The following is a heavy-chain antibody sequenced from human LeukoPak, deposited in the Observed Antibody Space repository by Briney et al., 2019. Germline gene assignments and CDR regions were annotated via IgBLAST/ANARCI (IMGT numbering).Heavy chain of an antibody. J-gene: IGHJ4*02. CDR1: GGSFSGYY. V-gene: IGHV4-34*01. CDR2: INHSGST. D-gene: IGHD6-19*01. CDR3: ARESKQWLVN. Sequence: SETLSLTCAVYGGSFSGYYWSWIRQPPGKGLEWIGEINHSGSTNYNPSLKSRVTISVDTSKNQFSLKLSSVTAADTAVYYCARESKQWLVNWGQGTLVTVSS.